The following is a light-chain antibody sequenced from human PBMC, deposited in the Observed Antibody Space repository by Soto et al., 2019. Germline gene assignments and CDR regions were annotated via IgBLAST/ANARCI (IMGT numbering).Light chain of an antibody. Sequence: QSALTQPASVSGSPGQSITISCTGTSSDVGGYNYVSWYQQHPGKAPKFMIYDVSNRPSGVSNRFSGSKSGNTASLTISGLQAEDEADYSCCSYPTRNTRQIVFGTGTKLTVL. CDR3: CSYPTRNTRQIV. V-gene: IGLV2-14*01. J-gene: IGLJ1*01. CDR2: DVS. CDR1: SSDVGGYNY.